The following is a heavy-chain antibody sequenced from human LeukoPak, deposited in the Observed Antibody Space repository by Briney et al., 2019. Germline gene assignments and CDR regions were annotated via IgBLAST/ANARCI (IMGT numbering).Heavy chain of an antibody. Sequence: ASVKVSCKASGYTFTGYYMHWERQAPGQGLEWMGWINPNSGGTNYAQKFQGRVTMTRDTSISTAYMELSSLRSEDTAVYYCARDRGVTYTYYWGQGTLVTVSS. D-gene: IGHD2-21*02. CDR2: INPNSGGT. V-gene: IGHV1-2*02. CDR3: ARDRGVTYTYY. J-gene: IGHJ4*02. CDR1: GYTFTGYY.